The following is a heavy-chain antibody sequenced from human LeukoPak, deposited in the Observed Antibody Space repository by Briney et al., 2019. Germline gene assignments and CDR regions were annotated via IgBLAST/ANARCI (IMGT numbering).Heavy chain of an antibody. CDR2: IYYSGST. J-gene: IGHJ4*02. Sequence: SETLSLTCAVSSGSICTYYWSWIRQPPAKGLEWIGYIYYSGSTNYNPSLRSRVTISVDTSKNQFSLKVNFVTAADTAVYYCARVSGGYDDYWGQGALVTVSS. CDR3: ARVSGGYDDY. CDR1: SGSICTYY. D-gene: IGHD5-12*01. V-gene: IGHV4-59*01.